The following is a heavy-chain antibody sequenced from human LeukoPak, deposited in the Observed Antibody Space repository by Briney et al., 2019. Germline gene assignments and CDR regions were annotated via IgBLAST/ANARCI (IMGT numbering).Heavy chain of an antibody. D-gene: IGHD6-19*01. Sequence: GGSLRLSCAASGFTFSDYYMSWIRQAPGKGLEWVSYISSSGSTIYYADSVKGRFTISRDNAKNSLYLQMNSLRAEDTALYYCAKDTDRSGWYGGSFDYWGQGTLVTVSS. CDR1: GFTFSDYY. CDR2: ISSSGSTI. J-gene: IGHJ4*02. CDR3: AKDTDRSGWYGGSFDY. V-gene: IGHV3-11*01.